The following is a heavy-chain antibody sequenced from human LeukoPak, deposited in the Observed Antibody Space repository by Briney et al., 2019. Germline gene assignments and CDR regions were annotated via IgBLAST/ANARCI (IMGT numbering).Heavy chain of an antibody. CDR2: IYYSGST. V-gene: IGHV4-59*08. D-gene: IGHD2-21*02. J-gene: IGHJ4*02. CDR3: AAGSRSGVVVTAIGFDY. Sequence: SETLSLTCTVSGGSISSYYWSWIRQPPGKGLEWIGYIYYSGSTNYNPSLKSRVTISVDTSKNQFSLKLSSVTAADTVVYYCAAGSRSGVVVTAIGFDYWGQGTLVTVSS. CDR1: GGSISSYY.